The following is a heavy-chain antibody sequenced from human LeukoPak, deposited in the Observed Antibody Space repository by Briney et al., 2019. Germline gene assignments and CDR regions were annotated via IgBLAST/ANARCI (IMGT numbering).Heavy chain of an antibody. CDR3: ARDPNLYSGTYDTY. J-gene: IGHJ4*02. CDR2: IKQDGSER. D-gene: IGHD1-26*01. CDR1: GVTFSSHW. Sequence: GGSLRLSCVVSGVTFSSHWMSWVRQAPGKGLEWVANIKQDGSERYYVDSVKGRFTISRDNAKNSVFLQMNSLRAEDTAVYYCARDPNLYSGTYDTYWGQGTLVTVSS. V-gene: IGHV3-7*03.